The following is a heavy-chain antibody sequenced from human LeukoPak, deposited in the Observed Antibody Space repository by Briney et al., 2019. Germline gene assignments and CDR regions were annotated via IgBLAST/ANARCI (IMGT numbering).Heavy chain of an antibody. CDR1: GLTFSNYA. Sequence: GGSLRLSCAASGLTFSNYAMSWVRQAPGKGLEWVSAITGTGGTTYYADSVKGRFTISRDNSKNTLYLQMNSLRAEDTAVYYCARVQWLLPVYWGQGTLVTVSS. CDR3: ARVQWLLPVY. V-gene: IGHV3-23*01. J-gene: IGHJ4*02. CDR2: ITGTGGTT. D-gene: IGHD3-22*01.